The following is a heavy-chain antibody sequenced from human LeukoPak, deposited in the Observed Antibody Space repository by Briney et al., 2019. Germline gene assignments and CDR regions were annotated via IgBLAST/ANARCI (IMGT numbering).Heavy chain of an antibody. CDR2: INPNSGGT. V-gene: IGHV1-2*02. J-gene: IGHJ6*03. Sequence: ASVKVSCKASGYTFTGYYIHWVRQAPGQGLEWMGWINPNSGGTNYAQKYQGRVTMTTDTSTSTAYMELRSLRSDDTAVYYCARDDYSNFQLYYYYYYMDVWGKGTTVTVSS. CDR1: GYTFTGYY. D-gene: IGHD4-11*01. CDR3: ARDDYSNFQLYYYYYYMDV.